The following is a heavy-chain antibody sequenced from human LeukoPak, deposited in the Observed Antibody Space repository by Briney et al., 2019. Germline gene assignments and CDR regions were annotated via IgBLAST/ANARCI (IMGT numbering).Heavy chain of an antibody. V-gene: IGHV3-23*01. CDR3: AKDDAWLQYGN. Sequence: GGSLRLSCAASGFTFDDYGMNWVRQAPGKGLEWVSGISPNGVITYYADSAKGRFTISRDNSKGTVYLQMNSLRPEDTAVYYCAKDDAWLQYGNWGRGTLVTVSS. CDR1: GFTFDDYG. D-gene: IGHD5-24*01. J-gene: IGHJ4*02. CDR2: ISPNGVIT.